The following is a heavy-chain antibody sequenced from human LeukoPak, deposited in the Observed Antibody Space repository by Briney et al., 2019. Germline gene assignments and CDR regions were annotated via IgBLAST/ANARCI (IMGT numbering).Heavy chain of an antibody. CDR3: ARGRGTYCSSTNCYYYYYYGMDV. J-gene: IGHJ6*04. Sequence: ASVKVSCKASGYTFTGYYMHWVRQAPGQGLEWMGWINPNSGGTNYAQKLQGWVTMTRDTSISTAYMELSRLRSDDTAVYYCARGRGTYCSSTNCYYYYYYGMDVWGKGTTVTVSS. CDR2: INPNSGGT. D-gene: IGHD2-2*01. V-gene: IGHV1-2*04. CDR1: GYTFTGYY.